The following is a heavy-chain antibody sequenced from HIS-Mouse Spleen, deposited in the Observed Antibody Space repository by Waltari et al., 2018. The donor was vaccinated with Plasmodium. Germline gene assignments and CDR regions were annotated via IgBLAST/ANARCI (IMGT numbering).Heavy chain of an antibody. J-gene: IGHJ4*02. V-gene: IGHV3-30-3*01. CDR1: GFTFNSYA. CDR3: ARDRRLAFDY. D-gene: IGHD2-15*01. CDR2: ISYDGSNK. Sequence: QVQLVESGGGVVQPGRSLRLSCAASGFTFNSYAMHWVRQAPGKGREWVEVISYDGSNKYYADSVKGRFTISRDNSKNTLYLQMNSLRAEDTAVYYCARDRRLAFDYWGQGTLVTVSS.